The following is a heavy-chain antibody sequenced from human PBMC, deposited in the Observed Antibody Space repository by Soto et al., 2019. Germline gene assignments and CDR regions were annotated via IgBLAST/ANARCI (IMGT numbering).Heavy chain of an antibody. CDR2: ISGSGGST. CDR3: AKQYGDIDY. V-gene: IGHV3-23*01. J-gene: IGHJ4*02. Sequence: GGSLRLSCAASGFTFSSYAMSWVRQAPGKGLEWVSAISGSGGSTYYAGSVKGRFTISIDNSKNRLYLQMNSLRAEETAVYYCAKQYGDIDYWGQGTLVTVSS. D-gene: IGHD4-17*01. CDR1: GFTFSSYA.